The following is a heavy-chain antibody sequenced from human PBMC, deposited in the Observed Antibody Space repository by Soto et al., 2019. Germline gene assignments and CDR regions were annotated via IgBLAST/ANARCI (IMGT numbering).Heavy chain of an antibody. V-gene: IGHV4-59*02. J-gene: IGHJ4*02. CDR2: VYHTGST. Sequence: KTXXTLSLPCEVSGASVTTYEWSWIRQAPGKGLELIGNVYHTGSTDYNSSLKSRVTISVDTSKKQFSLKVNSVTAADTDVYYCARRLFGSGWTLDSWGQGALVTVSS. CDR3: ARRLFGSGWTLDS. D-gene: IGHD6-19*01. CDR1: GASVTTYE.